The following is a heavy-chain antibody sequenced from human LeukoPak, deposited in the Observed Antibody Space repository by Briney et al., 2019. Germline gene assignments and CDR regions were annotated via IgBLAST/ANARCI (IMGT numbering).Heavy chain of an antibody. Sequence: ASVKVSCKASGGTFSSYGISWVRQAPGQGLEWMGWINPNSGGTNYAQKFQGRVTMTRDTSISTAYMELSRLRSDDTAVYYCARGHYDILTGYYPPPDYWGQGTLVTVSS. D-gene: IGHD3-9*01. V-gene: IGHV1-2*02. CDR1: GGTFSSYG. CDR3: ARGHYDILTGYYPPPDY. J-gene: IGHJ4*02. CDR2: INPNSGGT.